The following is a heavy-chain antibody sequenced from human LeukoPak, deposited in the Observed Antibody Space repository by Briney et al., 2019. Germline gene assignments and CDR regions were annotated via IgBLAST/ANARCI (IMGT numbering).Heavy chain of an antibody. V-gene: IGHV3-30-3*01. CDR1: GFTFSSYA. J-gene: IGHJ4*02. Sequence: GTSLRLSCVASGFTFSSYAMHWVRQAPGKGLEWVAVISFDRFNKFYADSLKGRFIISRDNAKSSLYLQMGGLRAEDTAVYYCVRDFQGYWGQGTLVTVSS. CDR3: VRDFQGY. CDR2: ISFDRFNK.